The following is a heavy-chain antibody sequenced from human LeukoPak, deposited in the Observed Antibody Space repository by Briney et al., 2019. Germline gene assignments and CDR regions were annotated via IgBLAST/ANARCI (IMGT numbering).Heavy chain of an antibody. D-gene: IGHD3-10*01. CDR2: INPNSGGT. J-gene: IGHJ4*02. V-gene: IGHV1-2*02. Sequence: ASVKVSCKASGYTFTGYYMHWVRQAPGQGLEWMGWINPNSGGTNYAQKFQGRVTMTRDTSISTAYMELRSLRSDDTAVYYCARGPRRNYGSGSYDFDYWGQGTLVTVSS. CDR3: ARGPRRNYGSGSYDFDY. CDR1: GYTFTGYY.